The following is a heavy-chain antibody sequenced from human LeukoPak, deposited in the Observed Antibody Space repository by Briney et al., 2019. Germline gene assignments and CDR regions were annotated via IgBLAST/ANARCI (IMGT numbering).Heavy chain of an antibody. CDR2: IIGPGGDT. V-gene: IGHV3-23*01. Sequence: GGSLRLSCAASGFTFSNAWMNWVRQAPGKGLEWVASIIGPGGDTYHAGSVRGRFTISRDNSKNTLYLQMSHLRVEDTALYYCAKAAAERCASIKCYPFDSWGQGTLVAVSS. J-gene: IGHJ4*02. D-gene: IGHD1-1*01. CDR3: AKAAAERCASIKCYPFDS. CDR1: GFTFSNAW.